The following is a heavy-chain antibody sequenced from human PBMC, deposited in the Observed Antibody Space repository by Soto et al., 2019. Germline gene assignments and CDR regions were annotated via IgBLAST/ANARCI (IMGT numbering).Heavy chain of an antibody. CDR1: GYSFSRHW. CDR2: IYVGDSET. Sequence: EVRLVQSGAEVNKPGESLKISCEASGYSFSRHWIGWVRQTPGKGPEWMGFIYVGDSETRYSPSFQGQITISVDKAITTAYLHWSSLKASDTANYYCVIAQGLRFRFDYWGQGTLVTVS. CDR3: VIAQGLRFRFDY. J-gene: IGHJ4*02. V-gene: IGHV5-51*03. D-gene: IGHD2-21*02.